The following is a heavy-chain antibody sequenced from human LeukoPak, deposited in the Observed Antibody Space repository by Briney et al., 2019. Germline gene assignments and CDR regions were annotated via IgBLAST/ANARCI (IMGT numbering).Heavy chain of an antibody. CDR2: INHSGST. CDR3: ARGGYVDY. CDR1: GGSFSGYY. J-gene: IGHJ4*02. Sequence: SETLSLTCAVYGGSFSGYYCSWIRQPPGKGLEWIGEINHSGSTNYNSSLKSRVTISVDTSMNQFSLKLSSVTAADTAVYYCARGGYVDYWGQGTLVTVSS. V-gene: IGHV4-34*01.